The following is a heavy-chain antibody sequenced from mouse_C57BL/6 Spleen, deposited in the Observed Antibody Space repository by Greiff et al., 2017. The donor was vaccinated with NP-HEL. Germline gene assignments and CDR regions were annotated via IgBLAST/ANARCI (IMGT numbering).Heavy chain of an antibody. CDR1: GFTFTDYY. Sequence: DVKLVESGGGLVQPGGSLSLSCAASGFTFTDYYMSWVRQPPGKALEWLGFIRNKANGYTTEYSASVKGRFTISRANSQSILYLQMNALRAEDSATYYCARSSIVTGYFDVWGTGTTVTVSS. D-gene: IGHD2-5*01. J-gene: IGHJ1*03. CDR2: IRNKANGYTT. V-gene: IGHV7-3*01. CDR3: ARSSIVTGYFDV.